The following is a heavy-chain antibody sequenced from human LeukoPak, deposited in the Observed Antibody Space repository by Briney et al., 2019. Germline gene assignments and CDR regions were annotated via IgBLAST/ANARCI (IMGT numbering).Heavy chain of an antibody. CDR3: ARRDGSDWYRVSI. V-gene: IGHV4-4*02. J-gene: IGHJ3*02. D-gene: IGHD6-13*01. CDR1: GGSISSSDW. CDR2: IYHSGST. Sequence: SGTLSLTCTVSGGSISSSDWWNWVRQAPGKGLEWIGEIYHSGSTNYNPSLKSRVTISVDKSKNHFSLRLSSVTAADTAVYYCARRDGSDWYRVSIWGQGTMVTVSS.